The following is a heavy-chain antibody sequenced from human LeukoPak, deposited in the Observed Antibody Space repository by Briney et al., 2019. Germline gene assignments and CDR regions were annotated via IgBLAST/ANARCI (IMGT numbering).Heavy chain of an antibody. CDR3: ARNNDMDV. D-gene: IGHD1/OR15-1a*01. CDR2: MNKDGSEK. CDR1: GFILSNHW. J-gene: IGHJ6*02. Sequence: GGSLRLSCAASGFILSNHWMTWVRQAPGKGPEWVANMNKDGSEKYYVDSVKGRFTISRDTAKNSLYLQMNNLRAEDTALYYCARNNDMDVWGQGTTVTVSS. V-gene: IGHV3-7*03.